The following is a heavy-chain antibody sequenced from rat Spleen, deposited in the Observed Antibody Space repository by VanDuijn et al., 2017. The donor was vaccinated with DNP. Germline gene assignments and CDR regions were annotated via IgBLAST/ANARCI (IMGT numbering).Heavy chain of an antibody. CDR3: VARIYGGFSF. Sequence: EVQLVESGGGVVQPGNSLKLSCAASGFTFSDYAMTWVRQSPKKGLEWVGTIIYDGSATFYRDSLKGRFTISRDNTKNTLHLQMDNLGSDDTATYYCVARIYGGFSFWGQGIMVTVSS. CDR1: GFTFSDYA. V-gene: IGHV5-17*01. J-gene: IGHJ2*01. CDR2: IIYDGSAT. D-gene: IGHD1-11*01.